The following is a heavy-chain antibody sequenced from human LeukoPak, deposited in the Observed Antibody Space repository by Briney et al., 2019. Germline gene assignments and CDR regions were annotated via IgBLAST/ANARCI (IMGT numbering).Heavy chain of an antibody. CDR3: ARGRHDYGDYRCWFDP. V-gene: IGHV4-34*01. Sequence: SETLSLTCAVYGGSFSGYYWSWIRQPPGKGLGWIGEINHSGSTNYNPSLKSRVTISVDASKNQFSLKLSSVTAADTAVYYCARGRHDYGDYRCWFDPWGQGTLVTVSS. CDR1: GGSFSGYY. D-gene: IGHD4-17*01. CDR2: INHSGST. J-gene: IGHJ5*02.